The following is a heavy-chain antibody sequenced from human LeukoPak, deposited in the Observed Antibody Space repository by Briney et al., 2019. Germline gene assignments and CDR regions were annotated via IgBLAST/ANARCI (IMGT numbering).Heavy chain of an antibody. Sequence: PSETLSLTCAVSGGSISSSNWWSWVRQPPGKGLEWIGEIYHSGSTNYNPSLKSRVTISVDKSKNRFSLKLSSVTAADTAVYYCASPGGTYYYDSSGYYLRHAFDIWGQGTMVTVSS. CDR1: GGSISSSNW. D-gene: IGHD3-22*01. J-gene: IGHJ3*02. CDR2: IYHSGST. CDR3: ASPGGTYYYDSSGYYLRHAFDI. V-gene: IGHV4-4*02.